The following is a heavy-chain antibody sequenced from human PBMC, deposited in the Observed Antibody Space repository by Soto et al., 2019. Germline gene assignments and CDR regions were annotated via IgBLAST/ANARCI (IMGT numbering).Heavy chain of an antibody. V-gene: IGHV1-3*01. J-gene: IGHJ6*02. CDR2: INAGNGNT. CDR1: GYTFTSNA. D-gene: IGHD3-3*01. CDR3: ARSLQLLRFLEWLPTPPYYYGMDV. Sequence: ASVKVSCKASGYTFTSNAMHWVRQDPGQRLEWMGWINAGNGNTKYSQKFQGRVTITRDTSASTAYMELSSLRSEDTAVYYCARSLQLLRFLEWLPTPPYYYGMDVWGQGTTVTVSS.